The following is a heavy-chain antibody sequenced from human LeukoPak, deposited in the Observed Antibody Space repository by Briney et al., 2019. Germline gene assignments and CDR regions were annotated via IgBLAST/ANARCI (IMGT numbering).Heavy chain of an antibody. V-gene: IGHV3-21*01. D-gene: IGHD3-10*02. CDR2: ITSSSTYI. CDR1: GFTFSTYT. J-gene: IGHJ6*04. CDR3: AELGITMIGGV. Sequence: PGGSLRLSCAASGFTFSTYTMNWVRQAPGKGLEWVSSITSSSTYIYYADSLKGRFTISRDNAKNSLYLQMYSLRAEDTAVYYCAELGITMIGGVWGKGTTVTVSS.